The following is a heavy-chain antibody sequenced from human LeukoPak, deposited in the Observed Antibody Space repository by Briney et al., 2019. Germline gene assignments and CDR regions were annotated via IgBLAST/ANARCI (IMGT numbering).Heavy chain of an antibody. V-gene: IGHV5-51*07. CDR1: GYSFTSYW. Sequence: GESLKISCKGSGYSFTSYWIGWVHQMPGKGLEWMGIIYPGDSDTRYSPSFQGQVTISADKSISTAYLQWSSLKASDTAMYYCARQLGSGSSYYYYYYGMDVWGKGTTVTVSS. CDR3: ARQLGSGSSYYYYYYGMDV. J-gene: IGHJ6*04. CDR2: IYPGDSDT. D-gene: IGHD3-10*01.